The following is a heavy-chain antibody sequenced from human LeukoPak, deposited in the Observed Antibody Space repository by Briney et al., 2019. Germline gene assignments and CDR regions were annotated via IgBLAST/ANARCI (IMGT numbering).Heavy chain of an antibody. J-gene: IGHJ4*02. D-gene: IGHD6-13*01. Sequence: GGSLRLSCAASGFTVSSNYMSWVRQAPGKGLDWVSVIYSGGSTYYADSVKGRFTISRDNSKNTLYLQMNSLRAEDTAVYYCAKDGSAYSSSWPDYWGQGTLVTVSS. CDR2: IYSGGST. CDR3: AKDGSAYSSSWPDY. V-gene: IGHV3-66*01. CDR1: GFTVSSNY.